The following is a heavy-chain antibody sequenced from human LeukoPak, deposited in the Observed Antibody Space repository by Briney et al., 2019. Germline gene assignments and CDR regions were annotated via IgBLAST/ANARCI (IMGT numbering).Heavy chain of an antibody. CDR1: GGTLSSYA. CDR3: GGAYYYGSGSRDEGYYYYGMDV. Sequence: ASVKVSCKASGGTLSSYAISWVRQAPGQGLEWMGGIIPIFGTANYAQKFQGRVTITADESTSTAYMELSSLRSEDTAVYYCGGAYYYGSGSRDEGYYYYGMDVWGQGTTVTVSS. D-gene: IGHD3-10*01. V-gene: IGHV1-69*13. J-gene: IGHJ6*02. CDR2: IIPIFGTA.